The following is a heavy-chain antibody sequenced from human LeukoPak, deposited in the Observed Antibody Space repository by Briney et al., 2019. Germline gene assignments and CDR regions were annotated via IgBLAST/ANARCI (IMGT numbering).Heavy chain of an antibody. V-gene: IGHV4-61*02. CDR2: IYTSGGT. CDR1: GGSISSGSYY. Sequence: SGTLSLTCTVSGGSISSGSYYWSWIRQPAGKGLEWIGRIYTSGGTNYNPSLKSRVTISVDTSKNQFSLKLSSVTAADTAVYYCARDLPSGSPDYWGQGTLVTVSS. J-gene: IGHJ4*02. D-gene: IGHD1-26*01. CDR3: ARDLPSGSPDY.